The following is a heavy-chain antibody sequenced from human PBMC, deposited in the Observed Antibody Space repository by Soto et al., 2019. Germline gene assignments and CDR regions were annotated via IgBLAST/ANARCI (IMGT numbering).Heavy chain of an antibody. V-gene: IGHV3-11*01. CDR1: GFTFSDYY. Sequence: GGSLRLSCAASGFTFSDYYMSWIRQAPGKGLEWVSYISSSGSTIYYADSVKCRFTISRDNAKNSLYLQMNSLRAEDTAVYYCGPGNSTGGLDYWGQGTLVTVSS. CDR2: ISSSGSTI. J-gene: IGHJ4*02. D-gene: IGHD2-2*01. CDR3: GPGNSTGGLDY.